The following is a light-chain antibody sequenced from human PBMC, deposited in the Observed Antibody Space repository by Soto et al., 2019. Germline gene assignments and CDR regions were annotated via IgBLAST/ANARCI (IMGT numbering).Light chain of an antibody. V-gene: IGLV4-69*01. CDR2: LNRDGSH. Sequence: QLVLTQSPSASASLGASVKLTCTMSSGHSNYAIAWHQQQPEKGPRYLMKLNRDGSHSKWDGIPNRFSGSSSGAERYLTISSLKSEDEADCYGQTWGTGIVIFGGGTKLTVL. CDR1: SGHSNYA. J-gene: IGLJ2*01. CDR3: QTWGTGIVI.